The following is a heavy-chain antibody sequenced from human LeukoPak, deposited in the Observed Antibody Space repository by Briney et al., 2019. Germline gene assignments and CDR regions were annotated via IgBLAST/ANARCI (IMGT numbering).Heavy chain of an antibody. V-gene: IGHV4-59*01. Sequence: SETLSLTCTVSGGAISSYYWSWIRQPPGKGLEGIGYIYYSGSTNYNPSLKSRVTISVDTSKNQFSLKLSSVTAADTAVYYCAREVRYYYYNYMDVWGKGTTVTVSS. CDR3: AREVRYYYYNYMDV. CDR2: IYYSGST. J-gene: IGHJ6*03. D-gene: IGHD3-10*01. CDR1: GGAISSYY.